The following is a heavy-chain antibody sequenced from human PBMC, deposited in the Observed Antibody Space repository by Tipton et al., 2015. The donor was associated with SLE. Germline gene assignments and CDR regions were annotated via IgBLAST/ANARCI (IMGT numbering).Heavy chain of an antibody. V-gene: IGHV1-69*01. Sequence: QVQLVQSGAEVKKPGSSVKVSCKASGGTFSSYAISWVRLAPGQGLEWMGGIIPIFGTANYAQKFQGRVTITTDESTSTAYMELSSLRSEDTAVYYCARGVKQLVRTEYFQHWGQGTLVTVSS. CDR2: IIPIFGTA. CDR3: ARGVKQLVRTEYFQH. CDR1: GGTFSSYA. J-gene: IGHJ1*01. D-gene: IGHD6-6*01.